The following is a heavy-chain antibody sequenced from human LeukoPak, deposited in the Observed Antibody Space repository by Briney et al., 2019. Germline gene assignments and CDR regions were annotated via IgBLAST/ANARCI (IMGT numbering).Heavy chain of an antibody. J-gene: IGHJ4*02. Sequence: PGGSLRLSCAASGFTFNNYAMNWVRQAPGKGLEWVSAISGSGASTSYADSVKGRFTISRDNSKNTLYLQVTSLRAEDAAVYYCAKGTGYGLGLYYFDYWGQGTLVTVSS. D-gene: IGHD3/OR15-3a*01. V-gene: IGHV3-23*01. CDR2: ISGSGAST. CDR3: AKGTGYGLGLYYFDY. CDR1: GFTFNNYA.